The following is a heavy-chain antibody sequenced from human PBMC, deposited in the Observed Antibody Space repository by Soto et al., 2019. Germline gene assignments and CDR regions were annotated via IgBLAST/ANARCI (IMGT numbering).Heavy chain of an antibody. Sequence: QVQLVQSGAEVKKPGASVKVSCKASGYTFTSYGISWVRQAPGQGLEWMGWISAYNGNTNYAQNLQGRVTMTTDTTTSTAYIELRSMRSDDTAVYYCARASNYYGAGSNGMYVWGQVATVTVSS. V-gene: IGHV1-18*01. D-gene: IGHD3-10*01. CDR3: ARASNYYGAGSNGMYV. J-gene: IGHJ6*02. CDR1: GYTFTSYG. CDR2: ISAYNGNT.